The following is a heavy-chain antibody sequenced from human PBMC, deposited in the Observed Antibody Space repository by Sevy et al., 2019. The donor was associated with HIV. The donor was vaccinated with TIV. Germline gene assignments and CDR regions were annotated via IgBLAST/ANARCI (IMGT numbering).Heavy chain of an antibody. J-gene: IGHJ4*02. D-gene: IGHD2-15*01. Sequence: ASVKVSCKASGYTFTGYYMHWVRQAPGLGLEWMGWINPNSGGTKYAQKCQGRVTMTRDTSISTAYMELSRLKSDDTAVYYCTRGPSGISGSDLAYWGQGTLVTVSS. CDR2: INPNSGGT. CDR1: GYTFTGYY. V-gene: IGHV1-2*02. CDR3: TRGPSGISGSDLAY.